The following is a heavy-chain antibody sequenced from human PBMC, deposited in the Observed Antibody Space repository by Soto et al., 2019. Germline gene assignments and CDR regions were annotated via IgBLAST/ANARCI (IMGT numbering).Heavy chain of an antibody. V-gene: IGHV4-31*03. D-gene: IGHD3-10*01. J-gene: IGHJ3*02. CDR2: IYYSGST. Sequence: SETLSLTCTVSGGSISSGGYYWSWIRQHPGKGLEWIGYIYYSGSTYYNPSLKSRVTISVDTSKNQFSLKLSSVTAADTSVYYCARDRGYYGSGSYGNDAFDIWGQGTMVPVSS. CDR1: GGSISSGGYY. CDR3: ARDRGYYGSGSYGNDAFDI.